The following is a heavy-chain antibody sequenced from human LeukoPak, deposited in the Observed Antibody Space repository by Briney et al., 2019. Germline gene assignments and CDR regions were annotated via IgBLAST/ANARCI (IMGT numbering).Heavy chain of an antibody. D-gene: IGHD5-12*01. V-gene: IGHV1-8*03. CDR2: MNPNSGNT. CDR1: GYTFTSYD. J-gene: IGHJ3*02. CDR3: AATSWGGYAFDI. Sequence: ASVKVSCKASGYTFTSYDINWVRQATGQGLEWMGWMNPNSGNTGYAQKFQGRVTITRNTSISTAYMELSSLRSEDTAVYYCAATSWGGYAFDIWGQGTMVTVSS.